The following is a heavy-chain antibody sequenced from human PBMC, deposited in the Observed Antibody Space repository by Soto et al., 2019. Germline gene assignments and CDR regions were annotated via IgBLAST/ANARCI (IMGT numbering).Heavy chain of an antibody. J-gene: IGHJ3*01. CDR2: IGGRGNSA. D-gene: IGHD5-12*01. CDR3: VREGRGSFDF. V-gene: IGHV3-23*01. Sequence: EVQVSESGGGLVRPGGSLRISCAASGFIFTNYAMNWVRQAPGKGLEWVSVIGGRGNSAYYADSVQGRFTISRDNSKNTLSLQMSSLTADDTAIYYCVREGRGSFDFWGRGTMVTVSS. CDR1: GFIFTNYA.